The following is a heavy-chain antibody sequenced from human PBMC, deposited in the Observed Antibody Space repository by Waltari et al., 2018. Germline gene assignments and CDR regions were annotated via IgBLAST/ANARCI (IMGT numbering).Heavy chain of an antibody. CDR3: AREVTKVELGRRLPHFFDS. J-gene: IGHJ4*02. CDR2: FYSSEYI. D-gene: IGHD7-27*01. Sequence: QVQLQESGPGLVKPSQTLSLTCTVSGDSITSNSFYWNWVRQPAGKGLEWIGRFYSSEYINYNPSLKSRVNISRDTSKKQFFLKLTSVTAADTAFYYCAREVTKVELGRRLPHFFDSWGQGTLVTVSS. CDR1: GDSITSNSFY. V-gene: IGHV4-61*02.